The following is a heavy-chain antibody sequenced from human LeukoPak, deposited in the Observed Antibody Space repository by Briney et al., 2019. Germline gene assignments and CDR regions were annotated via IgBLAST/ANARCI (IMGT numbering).Heavy chain of an antibody. V-gene: IGHV3-15*01. J-gene: IGHJ3*02. CDR3: TTDYYGSGSYPDAFDI. D-gene: IGHD3-10*01. Sequence: GGSLRLSCAASGFTFSNAWMIWVRQAPGKGLEWVGRIKSKTDGGTTDYAAPVKGRFTISRDDSKNTLYLQMNSLKTEDTAVYHCTTDYYGSGSYPDAFDIWGRGTMVTVSS. CDR2: IKSKTDGGTT. CDR1: GFTFSNAW.